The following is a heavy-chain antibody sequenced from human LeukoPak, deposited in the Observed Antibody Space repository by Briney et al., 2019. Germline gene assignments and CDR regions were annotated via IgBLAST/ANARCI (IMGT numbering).Heavy chain of an antibody. CDR3: ARDQEGFDY. J-gene: IGHJ4*02. CDR1: GYSFTSNY. Sequence: GASVKVSCTVSGYSFTSNYIHWVRQAPGQGLEWMGMIYPRDGSTSYAQRFQDRVTVTRDTSTSTVHMELSGLRSEDTAVYYCARDQEGFDYWGQETLVTVSS. V-gene: IGHV1-46*01. CDR2: IYPRDGST.